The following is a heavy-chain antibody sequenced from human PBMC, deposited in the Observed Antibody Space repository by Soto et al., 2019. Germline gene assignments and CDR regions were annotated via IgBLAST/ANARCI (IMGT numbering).Heavy chain of an antibody. CDR1: GYSFTSSC. CDR2: IYPGDSDT. CDR3: ARPRNTIYWYFDL. D-gene: IGHD3-10*01. J-gene: IGHJ2*01. Sequence: PGESLKISCKGSGYSFTSSCIGWVRQMPEKGLEWMGIIYPGDSDTRYSPSCQGQVTNSADKSISTAYLQWSSLKASDTFMYYCARPRNTIYWYFDLWGRGTLVTVSS. V-gene: IGHV5-51*01.